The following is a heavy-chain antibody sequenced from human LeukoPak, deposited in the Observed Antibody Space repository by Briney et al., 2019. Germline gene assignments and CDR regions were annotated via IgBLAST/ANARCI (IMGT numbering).Heavy chain of an antibody. D-gene: IGHD5-18*01. V-gene: IGHV4-61*02. CDR2: IYTSGST. Sequence: SETLSLTCTVSGGSISSGSYYWSWIRQPAGKGLEWIGRIYTSGSTNYNPSLKSRVTISVDTSKNQFSLKLSSVTAADTAVYYCARRGYTYGWGWFDPWGQGTLVTVSS. CDR3: ARRGYTYGWGWFDP. J-gene: IGHJ5*02. CDR1: GGSISSGSYY.